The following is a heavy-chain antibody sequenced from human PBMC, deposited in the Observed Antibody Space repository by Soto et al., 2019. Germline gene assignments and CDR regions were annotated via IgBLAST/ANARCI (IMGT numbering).Heavy chain of an antibody. D-gene: IGHD6-13*01. J-gene: IGHJ4*02. V-gene: IGHV5-10-1*01. CDR3: AAQGEGIALDY. Sequence: GESLKISCKGSGYSFTSYWISWLRQMPGKGLEWMGRIDPSDSYTNYSPSFQGHVTISADKSISTAYLQWSSLKASDTAMYYCAAQGEGIALDYWGQGTLVTVSS. CDR1: GYSFTSYW. CDR2: IDPSDSYT.